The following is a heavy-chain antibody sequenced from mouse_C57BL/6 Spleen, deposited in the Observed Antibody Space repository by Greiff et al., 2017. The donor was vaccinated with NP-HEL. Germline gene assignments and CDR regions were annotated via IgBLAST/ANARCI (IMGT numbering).Heavy chain of an antibody. V-gene: IGHV2-2*01. CDR3: ARTDYYGSPYYYAMDY. J-gene: IGHJ4*01. D-gene: IGHD1-1*01. Sequence: VKLMESGPGLVQPSQSLSITCTVSGFSLTSYGVHWVRQSPGKGLEWLGVIWSGGSTDYNAAFISRLSISKDNSKSQVFFKMNSLQADDTAIYYCARTDYYGSPYYYAMDYWGQGTSVTVSS. CDR2: IWSGGST. CDR1: GFSLTSYG.